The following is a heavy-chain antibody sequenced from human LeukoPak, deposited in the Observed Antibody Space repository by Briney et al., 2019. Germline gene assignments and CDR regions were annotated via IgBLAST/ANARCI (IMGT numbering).Heavy chain of an antibody. J-gene: IGHJ1*01. CDR2: ISYDGSNK. D-gene: IGHD6-13*01. CDR1: GCTFSSYG. Sequence: GRSLTLSCAASGCTFSSYGMHWVRQAPGKGLEWVAVISYDGSNKYYADSVKSRFTISRDNSKNTLYLQMNSLRAEDTAVYYCAKDPGIAAAGRGDFQHWGQGTLVTVSS. CDR3: AKDPGIAAAGRGDFQH. V-gene: IGHV3-30*18.